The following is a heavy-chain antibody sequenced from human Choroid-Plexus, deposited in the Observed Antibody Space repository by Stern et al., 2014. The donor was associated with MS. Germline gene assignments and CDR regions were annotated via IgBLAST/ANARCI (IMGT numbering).Heavy chain of an antibody. CDR1: GHSFTGYY. V-gene: IGHV1-2*06. CDR2: IDPNSGGA. D-gene: IGHD2-15*01. J-gene: IGHJ6*02. Sequence: VQLEESGAEVKKPGASVKVSCKASGHSFTGYYIHWVRRAPGQGLEWMGRIDPNSGGASYAQRFQGGVTLTRDTSISTTYMELSSLRSDDTAIYYCARQYCSGGKCHSSAYNYNGMDVWGQGTTVTVSS. CDR3: ARQYCSGGKCHSSAYNYNGMDV.